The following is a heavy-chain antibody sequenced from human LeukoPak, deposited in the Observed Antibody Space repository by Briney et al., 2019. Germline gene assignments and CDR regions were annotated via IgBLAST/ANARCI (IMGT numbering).Heavy chain of an antibody. Sequence: GVSLQISFQGSGYTFTSHWIGWVRQMPGKGLEWMGIIYPGDSDTKYSPSFRGQVTISVDKSVSTAYLQWSSLKASDTATYYCVRLATLTTTDYWGQGTLVTVSS. CDR3: VRLATLTTTDY. CDR1: GYTFTSHW. V-gene: IGHV5-51*01. CDR2: IYPGDSDT. D-gene: IGHD2-15*01. J-gene: IGHJ4*02.